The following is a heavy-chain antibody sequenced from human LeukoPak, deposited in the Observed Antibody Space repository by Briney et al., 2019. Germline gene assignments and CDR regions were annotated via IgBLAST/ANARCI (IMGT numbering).Heavy chain of an antibody. CDR3: ASGREYYDILTGYFDY. Sequence: GGSLRLSCAASGFTFSSYSMNWVRQAPGMGLEWVSYISSSSSTIYYADSVKGRFTISRDNAKNSLYLQMNSLRAEDTAVYYCASGREYYDILTGYFDYWGQGTLVTVSS. D-gene: IGHD3-9*01. V-gene: IGHV3-48*01. J-gene: IGHJ4*02. CDR1: GFTFSSYS. CDR2: ISSSSSTI.